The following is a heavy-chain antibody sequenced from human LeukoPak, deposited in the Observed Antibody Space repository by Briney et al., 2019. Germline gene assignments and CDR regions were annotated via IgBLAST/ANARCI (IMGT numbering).Heavy chain of an antibody. D-gene: IGHD5-24*01. Sequence: GGSLRLSCAASGFTFSSYSMNWVRQAPGKGLEWVSSISSSSSSYIYYADSVKGRFTISRDNAKNSLYLQMNSLRAEDTAVYYCARDSGVDMATLPSWGWSGFDIWGQGTMVTVSS. CDR1: GFTFSSYS. CDR2: ISSSSSSYI. J-gene: IGHJ3*02. V-gene: IGHV3-21*01. CDR3: ARDSGVDMATLPSWGWSGFDI.